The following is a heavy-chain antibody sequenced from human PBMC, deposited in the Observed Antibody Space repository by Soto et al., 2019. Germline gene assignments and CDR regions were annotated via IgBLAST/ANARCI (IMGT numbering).Heavy chain of an antibody. Sequence: GGSLRLSCAASGFTFSNAWMSWVRQAPGKGLEWVGRIKSKTDGGTTDYAAPVKGRFTISRDDSKNTLYLQMNSLKTEDTAVYYCIGRQGGWPGFDYWGQGTLVTVSS. CDR2: IKSKTDGGTT. J-gene: IGHJ4*02. V-gene: IGHV3-15*01. CDR3: IGRQGGWPGFDY. D-gene: IGHD6-19*01. CDR1: GFTFSNAW.